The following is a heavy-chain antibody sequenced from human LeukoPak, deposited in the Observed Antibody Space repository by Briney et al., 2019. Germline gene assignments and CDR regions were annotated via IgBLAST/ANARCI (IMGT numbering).Heavy chain of an antibody. CDR2: IHYSGST. CDR1: GGSISSSSYY. J-gene: IGHJ4*02. Sequence: SETLSLTCTVSGGSISSSSYYWGWLRQPPGKGLEWIGSIHYSGSTNYNPSLKSRFTISVDTSKNQFSLKLTSVTAADTAVYYCAREYYGSSGYYNDYWGQGALVTVSS. V-gene: IGHV4-39*07. D-gene: IGHD3-22*01. CDR3: AREYYGSSGYYNDY.